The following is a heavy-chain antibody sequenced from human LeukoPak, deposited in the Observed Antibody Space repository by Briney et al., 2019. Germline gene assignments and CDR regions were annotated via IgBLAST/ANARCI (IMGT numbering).Heavy chain of an antibody. CDR2: ISAYNGNT. D-gene: IGHD3-22*01. CDR3: ARDGYYYDSSGYNNWFDP. J-gene: IGHJ5*02. CDR1: GYTFTSYG. Sequence: ASVKVSCKASGYTFTSYGISWVRQAPGQGLEWMGWISAYNGNTNYAQKLQGRVTMTTDTSTSTAYMELRSLRSDDTAVYYCARDGYYYDSSGYNNWFDPWGQGTLDTVSS. V-gene: IGHV1-18*01.